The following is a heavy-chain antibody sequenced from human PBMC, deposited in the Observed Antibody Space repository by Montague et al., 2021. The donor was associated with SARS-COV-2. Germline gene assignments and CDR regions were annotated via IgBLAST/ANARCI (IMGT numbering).Heavy chain of an antibody. D-gene: IGHD1-14*01. CDR3: ARDSGITGADDY. J-gene: IGHJ4*02. CDR1: GFTFSEYH. V-gene: IGHV3-48*02. CDR2: ISRDSAEV. Sequence: SLRLSCAASGFTFSEYHMTWVRQAPGKGLQWVSYISRDSAEVYXXXSXKGRFSISRDNDRSALYLQLNNLRNEATATSYCARDSGITGADDYWGQGTLVVVSS.